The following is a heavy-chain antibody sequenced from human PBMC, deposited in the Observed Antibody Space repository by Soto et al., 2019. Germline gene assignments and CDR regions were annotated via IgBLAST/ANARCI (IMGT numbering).Heavy chain of an antibody. CDR1: GGTFNTYT. Sequence: QVQLVQSAAGVKKPGSSVKVSCKTSGGTFNTYTFSWVRQAPGQGLEWMGRVLPALDTRTYSRKVQGRITIIAHMITKTVELELSSFTSEDAALYICATRSCTSTACFRPGPYWGQGALVAVSS. V-gene: IGHV1-69*08. CDR2: VLPALDTR. CDR3: ATRSCTSTACFRPGPY. D-gene: IGHD2-15*01. J-gene: IGHJ4*02.